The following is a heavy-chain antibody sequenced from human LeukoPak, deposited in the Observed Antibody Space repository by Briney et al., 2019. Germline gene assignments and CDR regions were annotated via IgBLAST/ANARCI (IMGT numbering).Heavy chain of an antibody. D-gene: IGHD5-24*01. V-gene: IGHV3-21*04. Sequence: GGSLRLSCTASGSTFSSYSMNWVRQAPGKGLEWVSSISSSSSYIYYADSVKGRFTISRDNAKNSLYLQMNSLKTEDTAVYYCAREFRGYNRLRIYYYYMDVWGKGTTVTVSS. CDR1: GSTFSSYS. CDR2: ISSSSSYI. J-gene: IGHJ6*03. CDR3: AREFRGYNRLRIYYYYMDV.